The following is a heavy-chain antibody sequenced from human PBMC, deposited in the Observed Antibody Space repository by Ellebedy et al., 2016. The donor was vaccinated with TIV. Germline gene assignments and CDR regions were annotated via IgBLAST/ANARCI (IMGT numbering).Heavy chain of an antibody. CDR2: VSYGGIYK. D-gene: IGHD2-15*01. Sequence: GGSLRLSXVGSGFIFRSYGLTWVRQAPGKGLEWVALVSYGGIYKYYAASVKGRFTISRDNSENTLYLQMNSLRAEDTALYYCAKDRVASINYYNYMDVWGQGTTVTVSS. V-gene: IGHV3-30*18. J-gene: IGHJ6*03. CDR1: GFIFRSYG. CDR3: AKDRVASINYYNYMDV.